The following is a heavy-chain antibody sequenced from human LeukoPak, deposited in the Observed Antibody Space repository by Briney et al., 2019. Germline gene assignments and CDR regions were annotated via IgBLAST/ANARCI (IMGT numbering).Heavy chain of an antibody. J-gene: IGHJ4*02. CDR3: AKDGYSSGWYSGYFDY. V-gene: IGHV3-30*02. Sequence: GGSLRLSCAASGFTFSSYGMHRVRQAPGKGLEWVAFIRYDGSNKYYADSVKGRFTISRDNSKNTLYLQMNSLRAGDTAVYYCAKDGYSSGWYSGYFDYWGQGTLVTVSS. CDR2: IRYDGSNK. CDR1: GFTFSSYG. D-gene: IGHD6-19*01.